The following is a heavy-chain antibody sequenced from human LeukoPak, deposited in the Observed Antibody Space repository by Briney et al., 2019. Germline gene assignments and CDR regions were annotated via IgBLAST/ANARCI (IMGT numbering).Heavy chain of an antibody. CDR1: GFTFSSYE. Sequence: GGSLRLSCAASGFTFSSYEMNWVRQAPGKGLEWVSYISSSGSTIYYADSVKGRFTISRDNAKNSLYLQMNSLRAEDTAVYYCARSHYEDAFDIWGQGIMVTVSS. V-gene: IGHV3-48*03. D-gene: IGHD4-17*01. CDR2: ISSSGSTI. CDR3: ARSHYEDAFDI. J-gene: IGHJ3*02.